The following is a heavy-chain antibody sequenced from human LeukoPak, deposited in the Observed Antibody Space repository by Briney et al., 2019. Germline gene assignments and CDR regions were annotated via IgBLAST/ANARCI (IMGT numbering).Heavy chain of an antibody. D-gene: IGHD6-19*01. V-gene: IGHV4-59*01. CDR3: ARAGWYELTRYAFDI. CDR2: IYYSGST. Sequence: PSETLSLACTVSGGSFSSYYWTWIRQPPGKGLEWLGYIYYSGSTDYNPSLTSRVTISVDTSKNQFSLRLSSVTAADTAVYYCARAGWYELTRYAFDIWGQGTMVTVSS. CDR1: GGSFSSYY. J-gene: IGHJ3*02.